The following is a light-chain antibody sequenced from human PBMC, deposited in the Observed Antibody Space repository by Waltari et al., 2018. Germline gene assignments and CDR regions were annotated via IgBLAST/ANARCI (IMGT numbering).Light chain of an antibody. Sequence: EIVLTPSPGTLSLSPVARATLPCRASQTVRTTYLAWYQQKPGQAPTLLIYGASSRATGIPDRFSGSGSGTDFSLTISSLEPEDFAVYYCQQYDISPLTFGGGTKVEIK. J-gene: IGKJ4*01. V-gene: IGKV3-20*01. CDR2: GAS. CDR3: QQYDISPLT. CDR1: QTVRTTY.